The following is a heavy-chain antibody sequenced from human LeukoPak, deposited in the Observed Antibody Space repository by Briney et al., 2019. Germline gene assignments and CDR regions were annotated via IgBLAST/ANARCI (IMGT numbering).Heavy chain of an antibody. D-gene: IGHD4-17*01. J-gene: IGHJ4*02. CDR3: VKDSPIYGDYAD. CDR1: GFTFSSYA. V-gene: IGHV3-64D*06. CDR2: ISSNGGST. Sequence: GGSLRLSCSASGFTFSSYAMHWVRQAPGKGLEYVSAISSNGGSTYYADSVKGRFTISKDNSKNTLYLQMSSVRAEDTAVYYCVKDSPIYGDYADWGQGTLVTVSS.